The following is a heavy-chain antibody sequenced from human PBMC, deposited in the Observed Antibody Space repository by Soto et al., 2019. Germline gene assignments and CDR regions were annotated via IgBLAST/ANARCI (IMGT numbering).Heavy chain of an antibody. CDR3: AKDPGEDSGSYYEVNWFDP. D-gene: IGHD1-26*01. CDR1: GFTFSSYA. V-gene: IGHV3-23*01. CDR2: ISGSGGST. J-gene: IGHJ5*02. Sequence: GGSLRLSCAASGFTFSSYAMSWVRQAPGKGLEWVSAISGSGGSTYYADSVKGRFTISRDNSKNTLYLQMNSLRAEDTAVYYCAKDPGEDSGSYYEVNWFDPWGQGTLVTVSS.